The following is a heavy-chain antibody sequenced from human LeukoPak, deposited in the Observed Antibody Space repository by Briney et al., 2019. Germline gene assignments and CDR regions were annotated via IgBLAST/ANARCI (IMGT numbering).Heavy chain of an antibody. Sequence: PSETLSLTCAVYGGSFSGYYWSWIRQPPGKGLEWIGEINHSGSTNYNPSLKSRVTISVDTSKNQFSLKLSSVTAADTAAYYCARGKYSSSGALDPWGQGTLVTVSS. D-gene: IGHD6-13*01. CDR3: ARGKYSSSGALDP. J-gene: IGHJ5*02. CDR2: INHSGST. V-gene: IGHV4-34*01. CDR1: GGSFSGYY.